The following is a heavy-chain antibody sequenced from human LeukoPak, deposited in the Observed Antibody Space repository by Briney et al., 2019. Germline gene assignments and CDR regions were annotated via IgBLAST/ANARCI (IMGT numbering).Heavy chain of an antibody. CDR1: GGSFSGYY. CDR2: INHSGST. D-gene: IGHD1-26*01. V-gene: IGHV4-34*01. Sequence: SETLSLTCAVYGGSFSGYYWSWIRQPPGKGLEWIGEINHSGSTNYNPSLKSRVTISVDTSKNQFSLKLSSVTAADTAVYYCARGRHGSLPGGDYWGQGTLVTVSS. J-gene: IGHJ4*02. CDR3: ARGRHGSLPGGDY.